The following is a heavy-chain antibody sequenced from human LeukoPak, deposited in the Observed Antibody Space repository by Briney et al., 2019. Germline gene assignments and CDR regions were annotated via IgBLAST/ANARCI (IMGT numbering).Heavy chain of an antibody. D-gene: IGHD6-6*01. CDR3: ARGGAARLHFQN. Sequence: SQTLSLTCTVSGGSISSGDYYWSWLRQPPGKGLEWIGYIYYSGSTYYNPSLKSRVTISVDTSKNQFSLKLSSVTVADTAVYYCARGGAARLHFQNWGQGTLVTVSS. J-gene: IGHJ1*01. CDR1: GGSISSGDYY. CDR2: IYYSGST. V-gene: IGHV4-30-4*01.